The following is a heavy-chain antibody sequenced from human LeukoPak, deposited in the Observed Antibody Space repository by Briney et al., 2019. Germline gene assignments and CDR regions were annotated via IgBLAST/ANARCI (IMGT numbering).Heavy chain of an antibody. J-gene: IGHJ4*02. CDR1: GFTFSSYW. V-gene: IGHV3-74*01. D-gene: IGHD6-13*01. CDR3: AKRHGGSSWQYYFDY. CDR2: INTDGSST. Sequence: PGGSLRLSCAASGFTFSSYWMHWVRQAPGKGLVWVSRINTDGSSTSYADSVKGRFTISRDNAKNTLYLQMNSLRAEDTAVYYCAKRHGGSSWQYYFDYWGQGTLVTVSS.